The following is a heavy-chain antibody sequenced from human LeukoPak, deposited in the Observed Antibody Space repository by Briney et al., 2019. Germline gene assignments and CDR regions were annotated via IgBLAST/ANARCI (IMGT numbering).Heavy chain of an antibody. CDR2: ISSSSSYI. CDR3: AREEVDYGDYPLDY. D-gene: IGHD4-17*01. V-gene: IGHV3-21*01. CDR1: GFNFNTYA. J-gene: IGHJ4*02. Sequence: MSGGSQRLSCADSGFNFNTYAMHWVRQAPGKGLEWVSSISSSSSYIYYADSVKGRFTISRDNAKNSLYLQMNSLRAEDTAVYYCAREEVDYGDYPLDYWGQGTLVTVSS.